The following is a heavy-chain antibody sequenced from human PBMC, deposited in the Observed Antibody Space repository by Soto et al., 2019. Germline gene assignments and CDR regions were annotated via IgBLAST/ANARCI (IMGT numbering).Heavy chain of an antibody. J-gene: IGHJ4*02. V-gene: IGHV4-39*01. CDR1: GGSISSSSYY. CDR3: ERHEDSGSLGN. CDR2: IYYSGST. Sequence: QLQLQESGPGLVKPSETLSLTCTVSGGSISSSSYYWGWIRPPPGKGLEWIGSIYYSGSTYYNPSLKSRVTISVDTSKNQFSLKLSSVAAADTAVYYCERHEDSGSLGNLGQGTLVTVSS. D-gene: IGHD1-26*01.